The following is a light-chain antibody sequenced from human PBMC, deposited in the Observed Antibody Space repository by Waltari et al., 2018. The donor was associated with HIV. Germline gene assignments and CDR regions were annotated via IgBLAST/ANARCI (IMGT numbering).Light chain of an antibody. Sequence: QSALTQPRSVSGSPGQSVTISCTGTASDIGYFDYVSWYQQYPGKAPKVIIYEVFQGPDGGPERFTASKSGITASLTIAGLQDEDEADYYCCAYAGTYTYVFGSGTTVTVL. CDR1: ASDIGYFDY. J-gene: IGLJ1*01. CDR2: EVF. CDR3: CAYAGTYTYV. V-gene: IGLV2-11*01.